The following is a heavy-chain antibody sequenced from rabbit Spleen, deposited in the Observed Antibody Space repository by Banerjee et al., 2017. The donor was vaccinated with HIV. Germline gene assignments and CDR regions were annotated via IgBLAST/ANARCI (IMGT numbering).Heavy chain of an antibody. D-gene: IGHD8-1*01. Sequence: QEQLVESGGGLVQPGTSLTLTCTASGFSFRSSYDMCWVRQAPGKGLEWIACIYTGNSKTYNANWAKGRFTISKTSSTTVTLQMTSLTVADTATYFCARDGAGGSYFALWGQGTLVTVS. V-gene: IGHV1S45*01. CDR1: GFSFRSSYD. CDR2: IYTGNSKT. CDR3: ARDGAGGSYFAL. J-gene: IGHJ4*01.